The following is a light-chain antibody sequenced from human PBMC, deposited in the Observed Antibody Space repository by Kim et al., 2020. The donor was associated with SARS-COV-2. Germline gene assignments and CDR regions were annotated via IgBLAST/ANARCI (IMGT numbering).Light chain of an antibody. CDR2: DVS. CDR1: SSDVGGYDS. V-gene: IGLV2-11*01. CDR3: SSYAGSTTWV. J-gene: IGLJ3*02. Sequence: GQSVTISCTGTSSDVGGYDSVSWFQHHPGKAPKLMIYDVSKRPSGVPDRFSGSKSGNTASLTISGLQGEDESDYHCSSYAGSTTWVFGGWTQLTVL.